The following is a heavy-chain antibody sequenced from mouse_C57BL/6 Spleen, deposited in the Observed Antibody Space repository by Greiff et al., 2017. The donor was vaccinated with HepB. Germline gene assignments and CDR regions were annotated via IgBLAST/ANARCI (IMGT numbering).Heavy chain of an antibody. CDR2: IDPSDSYT. J-gene: IGHJ2*01. CDR3: ARRRLPLYFDY. CDR1: GYTFTSYW. Sequence: VQLQQPGAELVMPGASVKLSCKASGYTFTSYWMHWVKQRPGQGLEWIGEIDPSDSYTNYNQKFKGKSTLTVDKSSSTAYMQLSSLTSEDSAVYYCARRRLPLYFDYWGQGTTLTVSS. D-gene: IGHD2-2*01. V-gene: IGHV1-69*01.